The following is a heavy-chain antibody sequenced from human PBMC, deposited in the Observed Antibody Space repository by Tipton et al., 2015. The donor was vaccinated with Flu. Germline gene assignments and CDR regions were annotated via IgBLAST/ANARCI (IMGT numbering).Heavy chain of an antibody. J-gene: IGHJ4*02. V-gene: IGHV4-4*07. CDR1: GGSISSFY. Sequence: TLSLTCTVSGGSISSFYWSWIRQPAGKGLEWIGRMYSSGTTKYNPSLKSRVTMSVDTTKNQFSLKLSSVTAADTAVYYCARGRGYCVTTTCLLPFDFWGQGTLVTVSS. D-gene: IGHD2-2*01. CDR3: ARGRGYCVTTTCLLPFDF. CDR2: MYSSGTT.